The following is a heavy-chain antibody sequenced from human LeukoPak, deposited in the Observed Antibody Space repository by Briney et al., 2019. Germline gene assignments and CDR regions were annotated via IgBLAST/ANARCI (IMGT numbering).Heavy chain of an antibody. CDR1: GFTFRSYA. D-gene: IGHD5-18*01. V-gene: IGHV3-48*02. Sequence: PGGSLRLSCAASGFTFRSYAMQWVRQAPGKGLEWVSYITYNSGTIFYADSVKGRFTISRDNAKDSLYLQMSSLRDEDTAVYYCARDSRYSYADDYWGQGTLVTVSS. CDR3: ARDSRYSYADDY. J-gene: IGHJ4*02. CDR2: ITYNSGTI.